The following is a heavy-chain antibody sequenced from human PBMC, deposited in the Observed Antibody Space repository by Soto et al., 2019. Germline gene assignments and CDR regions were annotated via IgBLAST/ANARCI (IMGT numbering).Heavy chain of an antibody. CDR3: ANDPLHDYDFWSGYSLGY. V-gene: IGHV3-23*01. Sequence: GGSLRLSCAASGFTFSSYAMSWVRQAPGKGLEWVSAISGSGGSTYYADSVKGRFTISRDNSKNTLYLQMNSLRAEDTAVYYSANDPLHDYDFWSGYSLGYWGQGTLVNV. CDR2: ISGSGGST. CDR1: GFTFSSYA. D-gene: IGHD3-3*01. J-gene: IGHJ4*02.